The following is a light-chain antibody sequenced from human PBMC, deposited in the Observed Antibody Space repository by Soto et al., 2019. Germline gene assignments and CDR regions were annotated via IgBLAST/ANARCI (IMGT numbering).Light chain of an antibody. Sequence: NILTQSPGTLSLSPGERATLSCRARQTVTSSHLAWYQQKPGQAPRLLIYGASSRATGIPDRFGGSGSGTDFTLTISRLEPGDFAVYHCMQYGSSPWTFGQGTTVEIK. CDR1: QTVTSSH. CDR3: MQYGSSPWT. CDR2: GAS. V-gene: IGKV3-20*01. J-gene: IGKJ1*01.